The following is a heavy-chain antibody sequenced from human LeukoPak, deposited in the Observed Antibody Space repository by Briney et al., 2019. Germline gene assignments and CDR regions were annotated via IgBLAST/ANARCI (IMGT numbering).Heavy chain of an antibody. V-gene: IGHV4-31*03. D-gene: IGHD3-10*01. CDR3: AREGVRGVHFDY. Sequence: SQTLSLTCTVSGGSISSGGYYWSWLRQHPGKGLEWIGYIYYSGSTYYNPSLKSRVTISVDTSKNQFSLKLSSVTAADTAVYYCAREGVRGVHFDYWGQGTLVTVAS. CDR1: GGSISSGGYY. CDR2: IYYSGST. J-gene: IGHJ4*02.